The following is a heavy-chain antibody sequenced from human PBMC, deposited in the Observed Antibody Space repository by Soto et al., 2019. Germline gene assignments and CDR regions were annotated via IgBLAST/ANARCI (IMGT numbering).Heavy chain of an antibody. CDR1: GGSISSYY. CDR3: VRLLWGDYGGMFDH. J-gene: IGHJ4*02. Sequence: SETLSLTCTVSGGSISSYYWSWIRQPPGKGLEWIGYIHYSGSTNYNPSLKSRVTISVDTSKNQFSLKLSSVTAADTAVYYCVRLLWGDYGGMFDHWGPGTLVTVSS. CDR2: IHYSGST. D-gene: IGHD4-17*01. V-gene: IGHV4-59*01.